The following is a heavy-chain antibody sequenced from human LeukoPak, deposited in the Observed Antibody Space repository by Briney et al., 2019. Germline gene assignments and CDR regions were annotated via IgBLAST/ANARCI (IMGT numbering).Heavy chain of an antibody. CDR2: ISGSGGST. CDR1: GFTFSSYA. Sequence: GGSLRLSCAASGFTFSSYAMSWVRQAPGKGLEWVPAISGSGGSTYYADSVKGRFTISRDNSKNTLYLQMNSLRAEDTAVYYCAKVGYSGYDSAYYYSMDVWGKGTTVTVSS. CDR3: AKVGYSGYDSAYYYSMDV. D-gene: IGHD5-12*01. V-gene: IGHV3-23*01. J-gene: IGHJ6*03.